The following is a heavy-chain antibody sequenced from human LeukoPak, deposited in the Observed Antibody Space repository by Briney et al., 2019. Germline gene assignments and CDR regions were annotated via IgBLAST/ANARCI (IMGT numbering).Heavy chain of an antibody. CDR3: ARSYYYDSSGYFGY. J-gene: IGHJ4*02. Sequence: GGSLRLSCAASGFTFSSYAMHWVRQAPGKGLEWVAVISYDGSNKYYADSVKGRFTISRDNSKNTLYLQMNSLRAEDTAVYYCARSYYYDSSGYFGYWGQGTLVTVS. CDR1: GFTFSSYA. D-gene: IGHD3-22*01. CDR2: ISYDGSNK. V-gene: IGHV3-30-3*01.